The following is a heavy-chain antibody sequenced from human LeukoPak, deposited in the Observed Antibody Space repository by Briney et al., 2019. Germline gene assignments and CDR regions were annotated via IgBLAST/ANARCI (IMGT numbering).Heavy chain of an antibody. V-gene: IGHV3-7*01. CDR1: GFTFSSST. Sequence: SGGSLRLSCAASGFTFSSSTMNWVRQAPGKGLEWVANIKQDGSEKYYVDSVKGRFTISRDNAKNSLYLQMNSLRAEDTAVYYCARDRYDHVWGSYRYTLNFDYWGQGTLVTVSS. J-gene: IGHJ4*02. D-gene: IGHD3-16*02. CDR3: ARDRYDHVWGSYRYTLNFDY. CDR2: IKQDGSEK.